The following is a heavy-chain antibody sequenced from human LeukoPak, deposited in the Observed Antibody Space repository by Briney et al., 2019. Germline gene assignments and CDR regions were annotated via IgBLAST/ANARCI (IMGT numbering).Heavy chain of an antibody. CDR3: AKDKGFCTTTTCYVLSNDAFDI. CDR2: IRFDGTNK. V-gene: IGHV3-30*02. CDR1: GFSFRNFG. Sequence: PGGSLRLSCAASGFSFRNFGMHWVRQAPGKGLEWVAFIRFDGTNKYYTDYVEGRFTISRDNSKNTLYLRMSSLRAENTAVYYCAKDKGFCTTTTCYVLSNDAFDIWGQGTMVTVSS. D-gene: IGHD2-2*01. J-gene: IGHJ3*02.